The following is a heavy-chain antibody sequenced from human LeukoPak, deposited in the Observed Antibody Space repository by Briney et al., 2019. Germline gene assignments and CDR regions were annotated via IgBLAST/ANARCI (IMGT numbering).Heavy chain of an antibody. D-gene: IGHD3-10*01. CDR3: ARDNLWFGELIGSPYYYYGMDV. V-gene: IGHV4-34*01. CDR2: INHSGST. J-gene: IGHJ6*02. CDR1: GGSFSGYY. Sequence: SETLSLTCAVYGGSFSGYYWSWIRQPPGKGLEWIGEINHSGSTNYNPSLKSRVTISVDTPKNQFSLKLSSVTAADTAVYYCARDNLWFGELIGSPYYYYGMDVWGQGTTVTVSS.